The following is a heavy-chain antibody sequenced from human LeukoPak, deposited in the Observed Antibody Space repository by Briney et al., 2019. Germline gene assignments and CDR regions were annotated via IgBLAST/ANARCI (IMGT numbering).Heavy chain of an antibody. CDR1: GFTFSSYA. CDR2: ISGSGGST. CDR3: AKETVVVVAATPDAFDI. V-gene: IGHV3-23*01. J-gene: IGHJ3*02. Sequence: GGSLRLSCAASGFTFSSYAMSWVCQAPGKGLEWVSGISGSGGSTHYADSVKDRFTISRDNSKNTLYLQMNSLRAEDTAVYYCAKETVVVVAATPDAFDIWGQGTMVTVSS. D-gene: IGHD2-15*01.